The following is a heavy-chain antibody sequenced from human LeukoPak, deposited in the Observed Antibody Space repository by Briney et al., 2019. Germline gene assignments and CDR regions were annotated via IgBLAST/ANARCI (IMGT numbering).Heavy chain of an antibody. Sequence: ASVKVSCKASGYTFTGYYMHWVRQAPGQGLEWMGRINPNSGGTNYAQKFQGRVTMTRDTSISTAYMELSRLRSDDTAVYYCARDKSPYSSGHPGDYWGQGTLVTVSS. J-gene: IGHJ4*02. CDR1: GYTFTGYY. V-gene: IGHV1-2*06. D-gene: IGHD3-22*01. CDR2: INPNSGGT. CDR3: ARDKSPYSSGHPGDY.